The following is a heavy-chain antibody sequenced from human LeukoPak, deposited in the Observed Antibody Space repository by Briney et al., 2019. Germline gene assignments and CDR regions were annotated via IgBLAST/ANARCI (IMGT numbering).Heavy chain of an antibody. CDR1: GFTFSSYG. CDR2: IWYDGSNK. D-gene: IGHD6-19*01. Sequence: SGGSLRLSCAASGFTFSSYGMHWVRQAPGKGLEWVAVIWYDGSNKYYADSVKGRFTISRDNSKNTLYLQMNSLRAEDTAVYYCARARLIDRIAVARWFDPWGQGTLVTVSS. CDR3: ARARLIDRIAVARWFDP. V-gene: IGHV3-33*01. J-gene: IGHJ5*02.